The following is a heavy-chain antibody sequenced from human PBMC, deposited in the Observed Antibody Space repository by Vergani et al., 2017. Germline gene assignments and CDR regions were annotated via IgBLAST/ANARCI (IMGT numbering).Heavy chain of an antibody. CDR3: VRQRGYSSGYFDY. J-gene: IGHJ4*02. D-gene: IGHD5-18*01. CDR1: GITFWKFG. V-gene: IGHV3-9*03. Sequence: EVQLLESGGGLAQPGGSLRLSCEASGITFWKFGMHWVRQGPGKGLEWVSGISWNSGAVDYADSVRGRFTISRDNAKNSLFLEMNSLSADDMAFYYCVRQRGYSSGYFDYWGQGTLVTVSS. CDR2: ISWNSGAV.